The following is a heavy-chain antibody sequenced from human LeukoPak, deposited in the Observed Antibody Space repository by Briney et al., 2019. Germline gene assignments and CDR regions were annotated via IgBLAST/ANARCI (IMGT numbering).Heavy chain of an antibody. CDR2: ISGSGGST. CDR3: AKDVRGAAADPDNWFDP. J-gene: IGHJ5*02. Sequence: GGSLRLSCAASGFTFSSYAMSWVRQPPGKGLEWVSAISGSGGSTYYADSVKGRFTISRDNSKNTLYLQMNSLRAEDTAVYYCAKDVRGAAADPDNWFDPWGQGTLVTVSS. CDR1: GFTFSSYA. D-gene: IGHD6-13*01. V-gene: IGHV3-23*01.